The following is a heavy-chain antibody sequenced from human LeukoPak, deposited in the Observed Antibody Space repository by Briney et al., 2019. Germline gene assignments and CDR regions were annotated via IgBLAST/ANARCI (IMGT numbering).Heavy chain of an antibody. V-gene: IGHV4-34*01. CDR3: ARVVDCSSTSCYTLGDWFDP. D-gene: IGHD2-2*02. Sequence: PSETPSLTCAVYGGSFSGYYWSWIRQPPGKGLEWIGEINHSGSTNYNPSLKSRVTISVDTSKNQYSLKQSPVTAADTAVYYCARVVDCSSTSCYTLGDWFDPWGQGTMVTDCS. J-gene: IGHJ5*02. CDR1: GGSFSGYY. CDR2: INHSGST.